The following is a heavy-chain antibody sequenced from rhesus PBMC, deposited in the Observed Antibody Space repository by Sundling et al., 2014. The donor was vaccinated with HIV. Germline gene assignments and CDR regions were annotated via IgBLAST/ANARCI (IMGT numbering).Heavy chain of an antibody. CDR1: GFTFSNYG. J-gene: IGHJ4*01. Sequence: EVQLVESGGGLVQPGGSLRLSCAASGFTFSNYGMSWVRQAPGKGLEWVSSISSTSTDKKYADSVKGRFTISRDNAKNSLSLQMNSLSAEDTAVYFCTTPGYSDRWFYYWGLGVLVTVSS. V-gene: IGHV3-136*01. CDR3: TTPGYSDRWFYY. CDR2: ISSTSTDK. D-gene: IGHD5-12*01.